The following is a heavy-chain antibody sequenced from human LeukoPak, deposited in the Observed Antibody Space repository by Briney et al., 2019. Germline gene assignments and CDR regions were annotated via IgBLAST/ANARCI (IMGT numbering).Heavy chain of an antibody. CDR1: GFAVSSNY. D-gene: IGHD3-10*01. J-gene: IGHJ5*02. V-gene: IGHV3-66*03. Sequence: GGSLRLCCAVSGFAVSSNYVSWVRQAPGKGLEWVSVIYSTGTTFYADSVKGRFTISRDNSKNTVYLQMNGLKPEDTAVYYCARDRGPGWFDPWGQGTLVTVSS. CDR3: ARDRGPGWFDP. CDR2: IYSTGTT.